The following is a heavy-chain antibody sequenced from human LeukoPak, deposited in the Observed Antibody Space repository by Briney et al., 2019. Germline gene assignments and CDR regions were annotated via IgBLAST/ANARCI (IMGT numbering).Heavy chain of an antibody. Sequence: SETLSLTCAVSGGSISSGGYSWSWIRQPPGKGLEWIGYIYYSGSTYYNPSLKSRVTISVDTSKNQFSLKLSSVTAADTAVYYCARDRGDDSSGYSLPGGFDPWGQGTLVTVSS. V-gene: IGHV4-30-4*07. J-gene: IGHJ5*02. CDR1: GGSISSGGYS. CDR3: ARDRGDDSSGYSLPGGFDP. D-gene: IGHD3-22*01. CDR2: IYYSGST.